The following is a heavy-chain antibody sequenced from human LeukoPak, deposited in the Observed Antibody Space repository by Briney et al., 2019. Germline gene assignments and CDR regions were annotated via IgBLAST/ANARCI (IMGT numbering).Heavy chain of an antibody. D-gene: IGHD3-16*01. J-gene: IGHJ4*02. V-gene: IGHV4-4*07. CDR3: ARDLYYDYVWGSWTPYYFDY. CDR2: IYTSGST. Sequence: PSETLSLTCTVSGGSISSYYWSWIRQPAGKGLEWIGRIYTSGSTNYNPSLKSRVTMSVDTSKNQFSLKLSSVTAADTAVYYCARDLYYDYVWGSWTPYYFDYWGQGTLATVSS. CDR1: GGSISSYY.